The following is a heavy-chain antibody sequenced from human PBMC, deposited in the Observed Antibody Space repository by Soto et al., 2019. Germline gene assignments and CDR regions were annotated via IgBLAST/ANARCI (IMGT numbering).Heavy chain of an antibody. V-gene: IGHV4-34*01. J-gene: IGHJ4*02. CDR1: GGSFSGYY. CDR2: INHSGST. Sequence: SETLSLTCAVYGGSFSGYYWSWIRQPPGKGLEWIGEINHSGSTNYNPSLKSRVTISVDTSKNQFSLKLSSVTAADTAVYYCARTNIVATYWGQGTLVTVSS. CDR3: ARTNIVATY. D-gene: IGHD5-12*01.